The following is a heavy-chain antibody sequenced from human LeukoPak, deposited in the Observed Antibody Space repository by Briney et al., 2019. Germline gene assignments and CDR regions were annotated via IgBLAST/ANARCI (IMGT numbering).Heavy chain of an antibody. J-gene: IGHJ4*02. V-gene: IGHV4-61*02. CDR2: IYTSGNT. Sequence: PSETLSLTCTVSGGSISSGSYYWSWIRQPAGEGLEWIGRIYTSGNTNYNPSLKSRVTISVDTSENQFSLKLSSVTAADTAVYYCARGETGYSSGWSRTYYFDYWGQGTLVTVSS. CDR1: GGSISSGSYY. D-gene: IGHD6-19*01. CDR3: ARGETGYSSGWSRTYYFDY.